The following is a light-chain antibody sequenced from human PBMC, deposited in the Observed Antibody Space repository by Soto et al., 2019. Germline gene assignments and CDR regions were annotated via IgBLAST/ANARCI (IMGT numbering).Light chain of an antibody. J-gene: IGKJ5*01. CDR2: AVS. Sequence: IQLTQSPSSLSASVGETVTITCRASQDIDSSLNWYQHKPGKAPKLLVYAVSFLETGVPSRFSGRGSGTVFSLTINSLQSDDFATYYCQQHDGRPTMTFGQGTRL. CDR1: QDIDSS. CDR3: QQHDGRPTMT. V-gene: IGKV1-33*01.